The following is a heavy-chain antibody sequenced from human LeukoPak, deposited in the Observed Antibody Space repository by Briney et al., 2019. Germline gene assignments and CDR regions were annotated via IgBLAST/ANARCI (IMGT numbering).Heavy chain of an antibody. Sequence: SETLSLTCAVYGGSFSGYYWSWIRQPPGKGLEWIGEINHSGSTNYNPSLKSRVTISVDTSKNQFSLKLSSVTAADTAVYYCARGEMATIIRLQRYNWFDPWGQGTLVTVTS. CDR2: INHSGST. J-gene: IGHJ5*02. CDR1: GGSFSGYY. V-gene: IGHV4-34*01. CDR3: ARGEMATIIRLQRYNWFDP. D-gene: IGHD5-24*01.